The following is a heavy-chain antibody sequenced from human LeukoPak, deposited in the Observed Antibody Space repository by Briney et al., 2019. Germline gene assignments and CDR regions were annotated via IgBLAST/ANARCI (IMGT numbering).Heavy chain of an antibody. CDR2: INHSGST. V-gene: IGHV4-34*01. Sequence: SENLSLNCAVYGGSFSGYCWSWLRQPPGKGLEWIGEINHSGSTNYNPSLKSRVTISVDTSKNQFSLKLSSVTAADTAVYYCARGGYGGFDYWGQGTLVTVSS. CDR3: ARGGYGGFDY. J-gene: IGHJ4*02. CDR1: GGSFSGYC. D-gene: IGHD1-1*01.